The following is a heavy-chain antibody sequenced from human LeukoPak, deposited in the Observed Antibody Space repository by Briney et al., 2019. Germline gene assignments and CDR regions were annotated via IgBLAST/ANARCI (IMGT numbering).Heavy chain of an antibody. CDR1: GGSISRSSYY. CDR3: ARQGYCSSTSCSLFDY. Sequence: SETLSLTCTVSGGSISRSSYYWGWIRQPPGKGLEWIGSIYYSGSTYYNPSLKSRVTISVDTSRNQFSLKLSSVTAADTAVYYCARQGYCSSTSCSLFDYWGQGTLVTVSS. J-gene: IGHJ4*02. D-gene: IGHD2-2*01. CDR2: IYYSGST. V-gene: IGHV4-39*01.